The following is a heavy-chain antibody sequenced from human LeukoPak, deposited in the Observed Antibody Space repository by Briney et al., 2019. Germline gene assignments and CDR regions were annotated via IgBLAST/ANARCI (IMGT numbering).Heavy chain of an antibody. D-gene: IGHD2-15*01. CDR1: DDCFSNYY. CDR2: VHYSGIT. CDR3: ARGGGTFDF. J-gene: IGHJ4*02. V-gene: IGHV4-59*01. Sequence: SETLSLTCSVSDDCFSNYYWSWIRQPPGKGLEWIGYVHYSGITNYNPSLKSRVTISIDTSKDQFSLKLSSVTAADTAVYYCARGGGTFDFWGQGTLVTVSS.